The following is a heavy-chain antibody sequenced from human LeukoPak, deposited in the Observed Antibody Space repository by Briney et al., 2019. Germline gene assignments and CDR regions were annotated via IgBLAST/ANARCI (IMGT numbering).Heavy chain of an antibody. Sequence: GGSLRLSCAASGFTFSSYGMSWVRQAPGKGLEWVSAISGSGGSTYYADSVKGRFTISRDNSKNTLYLQMNSLRAEDTAVYYCAKDDNYIRFLSWGQGTLVTVSS. D-gene: IGHD3-16*01. CDR3: AKDDNYIRFLS. J-gene: IGHJ5*02. CDR2: ISGSGGST. CDR1: GFTFSSYG. V-gene: IGHV3-23*01.